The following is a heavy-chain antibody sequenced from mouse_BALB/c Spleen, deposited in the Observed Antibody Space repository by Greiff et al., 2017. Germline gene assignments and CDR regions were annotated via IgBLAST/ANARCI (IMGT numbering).Heavy chain of an antibody. D-gene: IGHD1-1*01. V-gene: IGHV1S22*01. CDR3: TRERSSHFDY. J-gene: IGHJ2*01. CDR2: IYPGSGST. Sequence: LQQPGSELVRPGASVKLSCKASGYTFTSYWMHWVKQRHGQGLEWIGNIYPGSGSTNYDEKFKSKGTLTVDTSSSTAYMHLSSLTSEDSAVYYCTRERSSHFDYWGQGTTLTVSS. CDR1: GYTFTSYW.